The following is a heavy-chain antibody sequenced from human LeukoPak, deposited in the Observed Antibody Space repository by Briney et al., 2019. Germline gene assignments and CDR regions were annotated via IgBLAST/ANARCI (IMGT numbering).Heavy chain of an antibody. J-gene: IGHJ6*03. D-gene: IGHD3-10*01. Sequence: GGSLRLPCVASGFTVSSNYMSWVRQAPGKGLEWVSVIFTSGGTDYPDTVKGRFTISRDNSKNMLYLQMNSLGAEDTAVYYCARSLRVRGVPDYMDVWGKGTTVTISS. CDR1: GFTVSSNY. V-gene: IGHV3-53*01. CDR3: ARSLRVRGVPDYMDV. CDR2: IFTSGGT.